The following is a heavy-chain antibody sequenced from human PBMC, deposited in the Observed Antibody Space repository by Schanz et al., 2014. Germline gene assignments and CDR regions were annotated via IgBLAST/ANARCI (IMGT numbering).Heavy chain of an antibody. CDR1: GFTFGSYG. V-gene: IGHV3-23*01. D-gene: IGHD2-2*01. Sequence: EEPLLQSGGGLVQPGGSLRLSCAASGFTFGSYGMSWVRQGPGKGLEWVSGISGGGGTRNYADSVKGRFTVFRDNSKRTLDLESNDPRAEDTAVYDCAKDSCSSTTCYGYGMDVWGQGSTVTVSS. J-gene: IGHJ6*02. CDR2: ISGGGGTR. CDR3: AKDSCSSTTCYGYGMDV.